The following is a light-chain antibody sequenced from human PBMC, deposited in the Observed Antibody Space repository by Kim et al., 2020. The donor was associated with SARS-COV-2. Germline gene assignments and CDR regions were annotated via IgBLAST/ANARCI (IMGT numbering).Light chain of an antibody. J-gene: IGKJ4*01. V-gene: IGKV1-8*01. CDR1: QGISSY. CDR3: QQYYSYPT. Sequence: SASTGDRVTITCRASQGISSYLAWYQQKPGKAPKLLIYAASTLQSGVPSRFSGSGSGTDFTLTISCLQSEDFATYYCQQYYSYPTFGVGTKVDIK. CDR2: AAS.